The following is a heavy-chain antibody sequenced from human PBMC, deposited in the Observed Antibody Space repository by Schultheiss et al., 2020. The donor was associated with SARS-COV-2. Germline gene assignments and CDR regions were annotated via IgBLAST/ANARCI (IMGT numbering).Heavy chain of an antibody. CDR3: ARVMLRDNWNDEDYYGMDV. CDR1: GYTFTSYD. D-gene: IGHD1-1*01. Sequence: GGSLRLSCKASGYTFTSYDINWVRQATGQAPEWLGFINPKSGDTKYAQNLQGRVTMTTDSSTSTAYMELRSLRSDDTAVYYCARVMLRDNWNDEDYYGMDVWGEGTTVTVSS. CDR2: INPKSGDT. J-gene: IGHJ6*04. V-gene: IGHV1-18*01.